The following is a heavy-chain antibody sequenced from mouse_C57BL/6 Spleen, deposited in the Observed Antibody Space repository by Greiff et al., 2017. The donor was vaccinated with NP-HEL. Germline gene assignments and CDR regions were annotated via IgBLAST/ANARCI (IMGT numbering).Heavy chain of an antibody. Sequence: QVQLKQSGPELVKPGASVKISCKASGYAFSSSWMNWVKQRPGKGLEWIGRIYPGDGDTNYNGKFKGKATLTADKSSSTAYMQLSSLTSEDSAVYFCARSLTTVHYAMDYWGQGTSVTVSS. J-gene: IGHJ4*01. CDR1: GYAFSSSW. CDR3: ARSLTTVHYAMDY. V-gene: IGHV1-82*01. D-gene: IGHD1-1*01. CDR2: IYPGDGDT.